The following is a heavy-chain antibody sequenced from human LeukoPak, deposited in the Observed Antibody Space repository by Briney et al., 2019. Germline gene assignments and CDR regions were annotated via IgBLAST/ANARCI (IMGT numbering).Heavy chain of an antibody. CDR2: ISGSGGTT. V-gene: IGHV3-23*01. CDR1: GFTFSSYG. CDR3: AKHLGYCSGGRCYQDY. Sequence: PGGSLRLFCAASGFTFSSYGMSWVRQAPGKGLEWVSIISGSGGTTYYADSVKGRFTISRDNSKNMLYLQMNSLRAEDTAIYYCAKHLGYCSGGRCYQDYWGQGTLVTVSS. D-gene: IGHD2-15*01. J-gene: IGHJ4*02.